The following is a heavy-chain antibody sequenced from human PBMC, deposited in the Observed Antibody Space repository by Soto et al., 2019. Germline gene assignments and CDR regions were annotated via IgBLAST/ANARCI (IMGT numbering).Heavy chain of an antibody. V-gene: IGHV1-18*01. D-gene: IGHD2-15*01. CDR3: ARDKVVAALLPHWFDP. CDR1: GYTFTSYG. CDR2: VSAYNGNT. J-gene: IGHJ5*02. Sequence: ASVKVSCKASGYTFTSYGISWVRQAPGQGLEWMGWVSAYNGNTNYAQKLQGRVTMTTDTSTSTAYMELRSLRSDDTAVYYCARDKVVAALLPHWFDPWGQGTLVTVSS.